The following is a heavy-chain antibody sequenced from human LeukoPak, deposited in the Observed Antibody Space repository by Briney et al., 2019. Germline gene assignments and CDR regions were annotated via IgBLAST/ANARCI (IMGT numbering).Heavy chain of an antibody. CDR2: ISAYNGNT. V-gene: IGHV1-18*01. Sequence: ASVKVSCKASGYSFTKSAIHWVRQAPGQGLEWMGWISAYNGNTNYAQKLQGRVTMTTDTSTSTAYMELRSLRSDDTAVYYCARVIHYGDYDSWFDPWGQGTLVTASS. D-gene: IGHD4-17*01. J-gene: IGHJ5*02. CDR3: ARVIHYGDYDSWFDP. CDR1: GYSFTKSA.